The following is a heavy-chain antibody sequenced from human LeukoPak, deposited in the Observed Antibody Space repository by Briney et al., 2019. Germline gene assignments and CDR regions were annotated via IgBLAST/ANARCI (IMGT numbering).Heavy chain of an antibody. J-gene: IGHJ4*02. Sequence: SETLSLTCTVSGGSISNYYWSWIRQPPGKGLEWIGCMHSSGSTTYNLSLRSRLTMSIDTSKNQLSLKMRSVTTADTAVYYCARDIRIVGATLYFDYWGQGTLVTVSS. D-gene: IGHD1-26*01. CDR2: MHSSGST. CDR1: GGSISNYY. V-gene: IGHV4-59*01. CDR3: ARDIRIVGATLYFDY.